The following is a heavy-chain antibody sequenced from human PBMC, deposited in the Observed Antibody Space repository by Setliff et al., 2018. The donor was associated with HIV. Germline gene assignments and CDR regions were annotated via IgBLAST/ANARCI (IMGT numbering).Heavy chain of an antibody. J-gene: IGHJ4*02. D-gene: IGHD3-16*01. CDR2: ISTSGTT. Sequence: NPSETLSLTCTVSGGSISSGDYYWSWIRQPAGMRLEWIGHISTSGTTNYNPSLKSRVTISADTSKSQFSLKLTSVTAADTAAYFCARVSTDYVWGSFLSSGPYYFDFWGQGALVTVSS. CDR1: GGSISSGDYY. V-gene: IGHV4-61*09. CDR3: ARVSTDYVWGSFLSSGPYYFDF.